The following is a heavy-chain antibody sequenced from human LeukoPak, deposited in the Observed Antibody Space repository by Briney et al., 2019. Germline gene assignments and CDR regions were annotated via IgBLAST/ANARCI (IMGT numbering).Heavy chain of an antibody. CDR2: INHSGST. J-gene: IGHJ2*01. Sequence: PSETLSLTCAVYGGSFSGYYWSWIRQPPGKGLEWIGEINHSGSTNYNPSLKSRVTISVDTSKSQFSLKLSSVTAADTAVYYCARGRIGHFFDLWGRGTLVTVSS. V-gene: IGHV4-34*01. CDR1: GGSFSGYY. CDR3: ARGRIGHFFDL. D-gene: IGHD1-14*01.